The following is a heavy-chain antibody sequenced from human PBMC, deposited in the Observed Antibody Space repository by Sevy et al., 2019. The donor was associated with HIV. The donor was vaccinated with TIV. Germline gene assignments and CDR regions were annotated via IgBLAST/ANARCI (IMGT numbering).Heavy chain of an antibody. J-gene: IGHJ4*02. V-gene: IGHV3-30*04. D-gene: IGHD3-10*01. CDR2: ISYDGSNK. Sequence: GGSLRLSCAASGFTFSSYAMHWVRQAPGKGLEWVAVISYDGSNKYYADSVKGRFTISRDNSENTLYLQMNSLRAEDTAVYYCAREGDYYGSGSPHFDYWGQGTLVTVSS. CDR1: GFTFSSYA. CDR3: AREGDYYGSGSPHFDY.